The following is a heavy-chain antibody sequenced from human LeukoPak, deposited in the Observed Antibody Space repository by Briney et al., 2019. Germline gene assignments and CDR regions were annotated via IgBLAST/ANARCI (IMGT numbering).Heavy chain of an antibody. CDR2: IYYSGST. CDR1: GGSISSGDYY. J-gene: IGHJ5*02. Sequence: PSETVSLTCTVSGGSISSGDYYWSWIRQPPGKGLEWIGYIYYSGSTYYNPSLKSRVTISVDTSKNQFSLKLSSVTAADTAVYYCAREFLSRMAAAGTVGWFDPWGQGTLVTVSS. V-gene: IGHV4-30-4*08. D-gene: IGHD6-13*01. CDR3: AREFLSRMAAAGTVGWFDP.